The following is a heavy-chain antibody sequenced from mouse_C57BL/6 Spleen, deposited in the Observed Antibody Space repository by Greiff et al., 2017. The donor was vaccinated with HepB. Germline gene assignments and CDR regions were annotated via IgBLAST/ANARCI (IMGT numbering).Heavy chain of an antibody. Sequence: QVQLQQSGAELVKPGASVKISCKASGYAFSSYWMNWVKQRPGKGLEWIGQIYPGDGDTNYNGKFKGKATLTADKSSSTAYMQLSSLTSEDSAVYFCARGGPRYYAMDYWGQGTSVTVSS. CDR2: IYPGDGDT. CDR3: ARGGPRYYAMDY. V-gene: IGHV1-80*01. J-gene: IGHJ4*01. CDR1: GYAFSSYW.